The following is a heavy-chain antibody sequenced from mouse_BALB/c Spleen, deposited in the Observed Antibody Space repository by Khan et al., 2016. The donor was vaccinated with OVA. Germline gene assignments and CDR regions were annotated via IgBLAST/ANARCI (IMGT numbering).Heavy chain of an antibody. V-gene: IGHV3-2*02. CDR2: ISYSGST. J-gene: IGHJ2*01. CDR3: ARRDYYGSSFDY. Sequence: QLEESGPGLVKPSQSLSLTCTVTGYSITSDYAWNWIRQFPGNKLEWMGYISYSGSTSYNPSLKSRISITRDTSKNQFFLQLNSVTTEDTATYYCARRDYYGSSFDYWGQGTTLTVSS. D-gene: IGHD1-1*01. CDR1: GYSITSDYA.